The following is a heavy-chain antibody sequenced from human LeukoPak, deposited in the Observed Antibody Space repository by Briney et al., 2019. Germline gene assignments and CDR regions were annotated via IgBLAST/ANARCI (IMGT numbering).Heavy chain of an antibody. Sequence: GRSLRLSCAASGFTFSSYAMHWVRQAPGKGLEWVAVISYDGSNKYYADSVKGRFTISRDNSKNTLYLQMNSLRAEDTAVYYCARPAGYYYYGMDVWGQGTTVTVSS. V-gene: IGHV3-30-3*01. CDR2: ISYDGSNK. D-gene: IGHD6-13*01. J-gene: IGHJ6*02. CDR1: GFTFSSYA. CDR3: ARPAGYYYYGMDV.